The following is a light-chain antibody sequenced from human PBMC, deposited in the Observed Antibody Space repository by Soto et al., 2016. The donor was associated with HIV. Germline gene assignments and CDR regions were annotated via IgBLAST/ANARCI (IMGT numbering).Light chain of an antibody. CDR2: KAS. CDR1: QSISTW. Sequence: DIQMTQSPSTLSASVGDRVTIACRASQSISTWLAWYQQKRGKAPKLLIYKASSLESGVPSRFSGRGSGTEFTLTISSLQPDDFATYYCQQYNSPLTFGGGTKVGIK. CDR3: QQYNSPLT. V-gene: IGKV1-5*03. J-gene: IGKJ4*01.